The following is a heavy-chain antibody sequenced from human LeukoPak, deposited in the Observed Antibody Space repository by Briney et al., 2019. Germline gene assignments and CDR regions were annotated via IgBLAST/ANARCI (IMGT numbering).Heavy chain of an antibody. Sequence: GESLKISCKGSGYSFTSYWIGWVRQMPGKGLEWMGIIYPGDSDTRYSPSFQGQVTISADKSISTAYLQWSSLKASDTAMYYCARGTRWTVAIIPTYFDYWGRGTLVTVSS. CDR3: ARGTRWTVAIIPTYFDY. CDR2: IYPGDSDT. CDR1: GYSFTSYW. V-gene: IGHV5-51*01. J-gene: IGHJ4*02. D-gene: IGHD3-3*01.